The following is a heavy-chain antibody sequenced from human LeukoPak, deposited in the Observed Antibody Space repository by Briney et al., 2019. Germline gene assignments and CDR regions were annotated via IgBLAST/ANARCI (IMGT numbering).Heavy chain of an antibody. J-gene: IGHJ4*02. Sequence: SETLSLTCTISGGSISSSSYYWGWIRQPPGKGLEWIGSIYYSGSTYYNPSLKSRVTISVDTSKNQFSLKLSSVTAADTAVYYCARGPGVASRLDYWGQGTLVTVSS. CDR3: ARGPGVASRLDY. CDR2: IYYSGST. CDR1: GGSISSSSYY. D-gene: IGHD5-12*01. V-gene: IGHV4-39*01.